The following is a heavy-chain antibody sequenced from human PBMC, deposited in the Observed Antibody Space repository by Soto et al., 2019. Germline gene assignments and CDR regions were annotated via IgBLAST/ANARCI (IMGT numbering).Heavy chain of an antibody. CDR1: GFTFSSYA. CDR3: AKLGAYTVTTHYYYGMDV. D-gene: IGHD4-17*01. J-gene: IGHJ6*02. V-gene: IGHV3-23*01. Sequence: VGSLRLSCAASGFTFSSYAMSWVRQAPGKGLEWVSAISGSGGSTYYADSVKGRFTISRDNSKNTLYLQMNSLRAEDTAVYYCAKLGAYTVTTHYYYGMDVWGQGTTVTVSS. CDR2: ISGSGGST.